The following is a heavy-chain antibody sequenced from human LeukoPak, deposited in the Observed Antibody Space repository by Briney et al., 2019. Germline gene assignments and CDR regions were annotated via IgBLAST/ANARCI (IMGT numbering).Heavy chain of an antibody. D-gene: IGHD6-19*01. CDR2: ISYDGSNK. J-gene: IGHJ4*02. CDR3: ARGGCGWYVPLDY. CDR1: GFTFSTYT. V-gene: IGHV3-30*04. Sequence: SGGSLRLSCAASGFTFSTYTMHWVRQAPGKGLEWVAVISYDGSNKYYADSVKGRFTISRDNSKNTLYLQMNSLRAEDTAVYYCARGGCGWYVPLDYWGQGTLVTVSS.